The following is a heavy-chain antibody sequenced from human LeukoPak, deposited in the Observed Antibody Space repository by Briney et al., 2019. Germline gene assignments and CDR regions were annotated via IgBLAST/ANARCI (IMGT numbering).Heavy chain of an antibody. CDR1: GDSIPSGAYC. CDR3: ASVGTTTHAFDF. V-gene: IGHV4-31*03. D-gene: IGHD1-26*01. CDR2: IYDSGST. J-gene: IGHJ3*01. Sequence: SQTLSLTCTVSGDSIPSGAYCLSWIRQHPGKGLEWLGHIYDSGSTYYNPSLMSRVTISVDTSKNQLSLKLRFVTAADTAVYYRASVGTTTHAFDFWGQGTMVTVSS.